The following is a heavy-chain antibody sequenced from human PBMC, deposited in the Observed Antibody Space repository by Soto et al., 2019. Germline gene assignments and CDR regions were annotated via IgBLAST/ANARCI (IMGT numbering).Heavy chain of an antibody. V-gene: IGHV4-59*01. CDR2: IYYSGST. D-gene: IGHD1-26*01. CDR3: ARQGSYGYFDC. Sequence: SETLSLTCTVPGGSISSYYWSWIRQPPGKGLEWIGYIYYSGSTNYNPSLKSRVTISVDTSKNQFSLKVSSVTAADTAVYYCARQGSYGYFDCWGQGTLVTVSS. CDR1: GGSISSYY. J-gene: IGHJ4*02.